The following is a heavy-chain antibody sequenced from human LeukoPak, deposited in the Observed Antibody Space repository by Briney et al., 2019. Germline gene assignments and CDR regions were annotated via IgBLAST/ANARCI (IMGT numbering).Heavy chain of an antibody. CDR2: ISGSGGTT. D-gene: IGHD3-16*01. CDR3: AKEKLRYYDY. J-gene: IGHJ4*02. V-gene: IGHV3-23*01. CDR1: GFTFSTYV. Sequence: GGSLRLSCEASGFTFSTYVMSWVRQAPGKGLERVSSISGSGGTTYYADSVKGRFTISRDNSKNTVYLQMSSLTVEDTAIYYCAKEKLRYYDYWGQGALVTVSS.